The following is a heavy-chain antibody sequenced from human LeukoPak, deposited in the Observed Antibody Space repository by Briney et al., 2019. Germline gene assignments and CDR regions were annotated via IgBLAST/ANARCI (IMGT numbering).Heavy chain of an antibody. J-gene: IGHJ6*02. CDR3: ARDTRDYYYYYGMDV. Sequence: SETLSLTCAVYGGSFSGYYWSWIRQPPGKGLEWIGEINHSGGTNYNPSLKSRVTISVDTSKNQFSLKLSSVTAADTAVYYCARDTRDYYYYYGMDVWGQGTTVTVSS. D-gene: IGHD2-15*01. V-gene: IGHV4-34*01. CDR2: INHSGGT. CDR1: GGSFSGYY.